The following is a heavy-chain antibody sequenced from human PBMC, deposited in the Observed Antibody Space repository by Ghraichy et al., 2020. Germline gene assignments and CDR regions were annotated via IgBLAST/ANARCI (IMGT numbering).Heavy chain of an antibody. CDR1: GGSFSGYY. J-gene: IGHJ3*02. D-gene: IGHD2-8*01. CDR2: INHSGST. Sequence: SETLSLTCAVYGGSFSGYYWSWIRQPPGKGLEWIGEINHSGSTNYNPSLKSRVTISVDTSKNQFSLKLSSVTAADTAVYYCARGISYSGRAFDIWGQGTMVTVSS. V-gene: IGHV4-34*01. CDR3: ARGISYSGRAFDI.